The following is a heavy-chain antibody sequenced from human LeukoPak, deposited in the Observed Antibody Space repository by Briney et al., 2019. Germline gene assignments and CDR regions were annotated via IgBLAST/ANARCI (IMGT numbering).Heavy chain of an antibody. CDR3: ARDRCGGSCSSSYWYFDL. Sequence: PGGSLRLSCAASGFTFSSYEMNWVRQAPGKGLEWVSYISSSGSTIYYADSVKGRFTISRDNAKNSLYLQMNSLRAEDTAVYYCARDRCGGSCSSSYWYFDLWGRGTLVTVSS. J-gene: IGHJ2*01. CDR2: ISSSGSTI. D-gene: IGHD2-15*01. CDR1: GFTFSSYE. V-gene: IGHV3-48*03.